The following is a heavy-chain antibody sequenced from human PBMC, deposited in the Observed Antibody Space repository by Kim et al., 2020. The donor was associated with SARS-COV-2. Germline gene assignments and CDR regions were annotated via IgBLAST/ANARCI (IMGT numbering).Heavy chain of an antibody. J-gene: IGHJ4*02. CDR3: ARDNLPNGPMYGIVVVTPFDY. CDR1: GYTFTGYY. Sequence: ASVKVSCKASGYTFTGYYMHWVRQAPGQGLEWMGRINPNSGGTNYAQKFQGRVTMTRDTSISTAYMELSRLRSDDTAVYYCARDNLPNGPMYGIVVVTPFDYWGQGTLVTVSS. V-gene: IGHV1-2*06. CDR2: INPNSGGT. D-gene: IGHD3-22*01.